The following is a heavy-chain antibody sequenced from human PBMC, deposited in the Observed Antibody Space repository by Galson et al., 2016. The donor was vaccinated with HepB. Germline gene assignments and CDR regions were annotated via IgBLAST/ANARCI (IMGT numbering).Heavy chain of an antibody. CDR2: IVPFFRTP. J-gene: IGHJ6*02. D-gene: IGHD1-1*01. V-gene: IGHV1-69*13. CDR3: ARGFRLANWNDVDSGNYFHYTMDV. Sequence: SVKVSCKASGGAFTSYAISWVRQAPGQWPEWMGGIVPFFRTPNYAQKFQGRVTITADESTGTAYMELNSLTSEDTAMYFCARGFRLANWNDVDSGNYFHYTMDVWGQGTTVIVSS. CDR1: GGAFTSYA.